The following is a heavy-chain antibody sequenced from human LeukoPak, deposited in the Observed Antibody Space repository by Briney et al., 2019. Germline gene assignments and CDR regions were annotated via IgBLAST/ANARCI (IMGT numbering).Heavy chain of an antibody. V-gene: IGHV1-8*03. CDR1: GYTFTSYD. CDR3: ARGSYNWNQRDVLGY. D-gene: IGHD1-20*01. J-gene: IGHJ4*02. CDR2: MNPNSGNT. Sequence: ASVKVSCKASGYTFTSYDINWVRQATGQGLEWMGWMNPNSGNTGYAQKFQGRVTITRNTSISTAYMELSSLRSEDTAVYYCARGSYNWNQRDVLGYWGQGTLVTVSS.